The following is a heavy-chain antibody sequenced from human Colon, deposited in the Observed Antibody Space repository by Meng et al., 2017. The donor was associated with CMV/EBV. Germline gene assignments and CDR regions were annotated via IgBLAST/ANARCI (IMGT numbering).Heavy chain of an antibody. Sequence: QGLVVKCGERVKKPGDSGKVSGKGSGYHFTGYFMYWVRQAPGQGLEWLGVINPITGGTNYAQKFQGRVTMTRDTSMNTAYMELSRLRSDDTAVYYCASLSGGDFDYWGQGTLVTVSS. CDR2: INPITGGT. CDR1: GYHFTGYF. CDR3: ASLSGGDFDY. J-gene: IGHJ4*02. D-gene: IGHD1-26*01. V-gene: IGHV1-2*02.